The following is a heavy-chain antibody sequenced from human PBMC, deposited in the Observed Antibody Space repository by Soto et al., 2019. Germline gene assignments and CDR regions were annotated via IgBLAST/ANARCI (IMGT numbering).Heavy chain of an antibody. Sequence: QVLLVESGGGLVKPGGSLRLSCAASRLTFSDSYLGWIRQAPGKGLEWISYIYPDVPTVYYADSVRGRFTTSRDNGRNSLYLQMSDLRADDTAVYYCATALKRGGFYEGFEHWGQGTLVTVSS. CDR3: ATALKRGGFYEGFEH. J-gene: IGHJ4*02. CDR2: IYPDVPTV. D-gene: IGHD3-16*01. CDR1: RLTFSDSY. V-gene: IGHV3-11*01.